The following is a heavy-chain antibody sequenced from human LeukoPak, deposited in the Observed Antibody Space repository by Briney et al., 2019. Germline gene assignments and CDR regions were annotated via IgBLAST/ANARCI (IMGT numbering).Heavy chain of an antibody. J-gene: IGHJ4*02. Sequence: GGSLRLSCAASRFTFSSYGMHWVRQAPGKGLEWVAVISYDGSNKYYADSVKGRFTISRDNSKNTLYLQMNSLRAEDTAVYYCAKFYPDYWGQGTLVTVSS. CDR1: RFTFSSYG. V-gene: IGHV3-30*18. D-gene: IGHD2/OR15-2a*01. CDR2: ISYDGSNK. CDR3: AKFYPDY.